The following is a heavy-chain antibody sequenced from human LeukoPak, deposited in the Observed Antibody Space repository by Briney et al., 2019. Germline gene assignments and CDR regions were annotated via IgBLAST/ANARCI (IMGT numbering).Heavy chain of an antibody. CDR2: IYPGDSDT. CDR3: ARLAAAVDY. V-gene: IGHV5-51*01. CDR1: GYTFTNYW. J-gene: IGHJ4*02. D-gene: IGHD6-25*01. Sequence: GESLKISCKASGYTFTNYWIAWVRQMPGKGLEWMGIIYPGDSDTRYSPSFQGQVTTSADKSIRTAYLQWSSLKASDTAMYYCARLAAAVDYWGQGTLVTVSS.